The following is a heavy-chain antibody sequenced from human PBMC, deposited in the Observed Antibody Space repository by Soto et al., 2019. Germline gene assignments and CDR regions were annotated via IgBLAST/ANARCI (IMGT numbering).Heavy chain of an antibody. CDR1: GFVFSMYS. D-gene: IGHD2-21*02. V-gene: IGHV3-7*03. Sequence: RRLSCEVSGFVFSMYSMSWVRQTPGKGLEWVAKIPQEGVDGHYADSVEGRFTVSRDNGKNSLYLQMNNLRAEDTAVYYCARDHLILPAHDFFYGSDVWGRGATVTVSS. CDR3: ARDHLILPAHDFFYGSDV. J-gene: IGHJ6*02. CDR2: IPQEGVDG.